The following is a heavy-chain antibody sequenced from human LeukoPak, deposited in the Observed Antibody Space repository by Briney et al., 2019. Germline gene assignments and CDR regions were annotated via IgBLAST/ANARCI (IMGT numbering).Heavy chain of an antibody. V-gene: IGHV3-9*01. D-gene: IGHD5-24*01. CDR2: ISWNSGSI. J-gene: IGHJ4*02. CDR1: GFTFDDYA. Sequence: GGSLRLSCAASGFTFDDYAMHWVRQAPGKGLEWVSGISWNSGSIGYADSVKGRFTISRDNAKNSLYLQMNSLRAEDTALYYCAKGMATRSTFDYWGQGTLVTLSS. CDR3: AKGMATRSTFDY.